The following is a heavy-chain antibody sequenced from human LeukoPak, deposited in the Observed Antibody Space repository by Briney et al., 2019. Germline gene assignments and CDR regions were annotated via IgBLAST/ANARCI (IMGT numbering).Heavy chain of an antibody. V-gene: IGHV1-2*02. D-gene: IGHD3-22*01. J-gene: IGHJ4*02. CDR2: INLNSGGT. CDR1: GYTFTGYY. CDR3: ARYYYDSSGYPNFDY. Sequence: ASVKVSCKASGYTFTGYYMHWVRQAPGQGLEWMGWINLNSGGTNYAQKFQGRVTMTRDTSISTAYMELSRLRSDDTAVYYCARYYYDSSGYPNFDYWGQGTLVTVSS.